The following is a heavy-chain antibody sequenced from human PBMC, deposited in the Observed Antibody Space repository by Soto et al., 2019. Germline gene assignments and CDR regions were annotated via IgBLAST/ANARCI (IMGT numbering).Heavy chain of an antibody. D-gene: IGHD6-19*01. CDR1: GFSFSSFS. CDR2: ISFDGSNK. V-gene: IGHV3-30*18. J-gene: IGHJ4*02. CDR3: AKDRRAGQWLAYFDY. Sequence: QVQLVESGGGVVQPGRSLRLSCAASGFSFSSFSMHWVRQAPGKGLEWVAVISFDGSNKYYADSVKGRFTISRDNSKNTLYLHMNSLRAEDTAVYSCAKDRRAGQWLAYFDYWGQGTLVTVSS.